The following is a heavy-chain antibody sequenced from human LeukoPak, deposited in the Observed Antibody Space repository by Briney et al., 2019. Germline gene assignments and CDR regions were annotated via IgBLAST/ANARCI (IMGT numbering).Heavy chain of an antibody. D-gene: IGHD6-25*01. CDR1: GFTFSSYD. Sequence: PGGSLRLSCAASGFTFSSYDMSWVRQAPGKGLEWVSGITYSSGYTYYADSVKGRFTISRDNSRNTLYLQMNSLRSEDTAVYYCARTASSPGYYFDYWGQGTLVTVSS. CDR3: ARTASSPGYYFDY. V-gene: IGHV3-23*01. CDR2: ITYSSGYT. J-gene: IGHJ4*02.